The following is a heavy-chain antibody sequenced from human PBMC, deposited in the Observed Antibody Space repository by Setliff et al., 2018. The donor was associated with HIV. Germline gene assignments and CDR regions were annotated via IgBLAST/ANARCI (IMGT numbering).Heavy chain of an antibody. CDR2: IGPYNGRT. J-gene: IGHJ3*01. Sequence: GASVKVSCKTSGYMFIAYGMSWVRRAPGQGLEWMGWIGPYNGRTEYAQEFQGRVSLTINTSASTAYMELMRLRSDDTAVYYCTRHDGGYNYAEAFDVWGQGTMVTVSS. CDR3: TRHDGGYNYAEAFDV. D-gene: IGHD3-16*01. V-gene: IGHV1-18*01. CDR1: GYMFIAYG.